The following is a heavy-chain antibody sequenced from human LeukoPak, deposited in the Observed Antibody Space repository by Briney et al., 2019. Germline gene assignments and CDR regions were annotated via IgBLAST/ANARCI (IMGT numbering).Heavy chain of an antibody. D-gene: IGHD2-15*01. CDR3: ATVPGILRYCSGGSCSVYFDY. V-gene: IGHV1-24*01. CDR1: GYTLTELS. CDR2: FDPEDGET. Sequence: ASVKVSCKVSGYTLTELSMHWVRQAPGKGLEWMGGFDPEDGETIYAQKFQGRVTMTEDTSTDTAYMELSSLRSEDTAVYYCATVPGILRYCSGGSCSVYFDYWGQGTLVTVSS. J-gene: IGHJ4*02.